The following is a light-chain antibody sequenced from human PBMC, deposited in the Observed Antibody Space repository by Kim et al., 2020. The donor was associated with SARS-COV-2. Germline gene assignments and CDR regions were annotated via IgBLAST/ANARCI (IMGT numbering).Light chain of an antibody. CDR3: QQSGSSPSLT. CDR2: GAS. J-gene: IGKJ4*01. Sequence: EIVLTQSPGTLSLSPGDEATLSCRASQSVGSTYLAWYQQKPGQAPRVLIYGASTRATGIPDRFSGGGSGTDFTLTISRLEPEDFAVYYCQQSGSSPSLTFGGGTKLEIK. V-gene: IGKV3-20*01. CDR1: QSVGSTY.